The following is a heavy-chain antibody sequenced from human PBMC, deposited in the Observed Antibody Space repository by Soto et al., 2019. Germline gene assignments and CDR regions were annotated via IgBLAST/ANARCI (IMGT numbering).Heavy chain of an antibody. CDR3: ATWHEREHAFDV. CDR1: GLTISGKKY. CDR2: LYDVDGS. J-gene: IGHJ3*01. V-gene: IGHV3-53*01. Sequence: DVQLVESGGGLIQPGESLRLSCAAFGLTISGKKYVAWVRQAPGKGLEWVSALYDVDGSFYADSVTGRFTTSSDSSKTTVYLQMNDLRPDDTAVYFCATWHEREHAFDVWGQGTTVTISS. D-gene: IGHD1-1*01.